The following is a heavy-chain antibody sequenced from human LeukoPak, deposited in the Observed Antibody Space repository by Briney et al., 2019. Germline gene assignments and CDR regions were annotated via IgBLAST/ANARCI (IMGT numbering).Heavy chain of an antibody. Sequence: SETLSLTCAVYGGSFSGYYWSWIRQPPGKGLEWIGEINHSGSTNYNPSLKSRVTISVDTSKNQFSLKLSSVTAANTAVYYCARAIAAPPPRGYWSQGTLVTVSS. CDR2: INHSGST. V-gene: IGHV4-34*01. CDR3: ARAIAAPPPRGY. CDR1: GGSFSGYY. D-gene: IGHD6-6*01. J-gene: IGHJ4*02.